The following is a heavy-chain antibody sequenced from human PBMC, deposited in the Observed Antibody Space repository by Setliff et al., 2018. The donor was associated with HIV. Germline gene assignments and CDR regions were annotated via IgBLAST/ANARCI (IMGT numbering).Heavy chain of an antibody. CDR1: GGSISLHY. Sequence: SETLSLTCTLSGGSISLHYWSWIRQPPGKGLEWIGTIYYDGSTIYDPSLRSRVTMSVDTSKNQFSLKLSSVTAADTAVFYCARLTTTYYYDSSAYYHPVWGQGTLVTVSS. CDR3: ARLTTTYYYDSSAYYHPV. V-gene: IGHV4-59*11. J-gene: IGHJ4*02. D-gene: IGHD3-22*01. CDR2: IYYDGST.